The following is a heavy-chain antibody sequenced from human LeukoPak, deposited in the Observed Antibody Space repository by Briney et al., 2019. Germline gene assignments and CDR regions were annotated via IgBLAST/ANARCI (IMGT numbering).Heavy chain of an antibody. Sequence: SETLSLTCAVSGGSISSGGYSWSWIRQPPGKGLEWIGYIYHSGSTYYNPSLKSRVTISVDRSKNQFSLKLNSVTAADTAVYYCARGGSYSSGWTKHYNWFDPWGQGTLVTVSS. V-gene: IGHV4-30-2*01. J-gene: IGHJ5*02. CDR2: IYHSGST. CDR1: GGSISSGGYS. CDR3: ARGGSYSSGWTKHYNWFDP. D-gene: IGHD6-19*01.